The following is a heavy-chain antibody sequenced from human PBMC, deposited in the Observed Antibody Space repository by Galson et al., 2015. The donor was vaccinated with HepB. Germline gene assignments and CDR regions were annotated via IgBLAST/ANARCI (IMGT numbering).Heavy chain of an antibody. CDR3: ARDAGSGSYYERWGGWFDP. Sequence: TLSLTCTVSGGSISSGGYYWSWIRQHPGKGLEWIGYIYYSGSTYYNPSLKSRVTISVDTSKNQFSLKLSSVTAADTAVYYCARDAGSGSYYERWGGWFDPWGQGTLVTVSS. D-gene: IGHD3-10*01. CDR2: IYYSGST. J-gene: IGHJ5*02. CDR1: GGSISSGGYY. V-gene: IGHV4-31*03.